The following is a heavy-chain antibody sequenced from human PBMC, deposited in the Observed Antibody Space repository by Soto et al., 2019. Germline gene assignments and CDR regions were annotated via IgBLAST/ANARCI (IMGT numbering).Heavy chain of an antibody. J-gene: IGHJ4*02. D-gene: IGHD6-6*01. CDR2: IYHSGST. CDR3: AGGIAARPMGY. V-gene: IGHV4-30-2*01. CDR1: GGSISSCGSF. Sequence: SETLSLTCAVSGGSISSCGSFWSWIRQPPGKGLEWIGYIYHSGSTYYNPSLKSRVTISVDRSKNQFSLKLSSVTAADTAVYYCAGGIAARPMGYWGQGTLISVSS.